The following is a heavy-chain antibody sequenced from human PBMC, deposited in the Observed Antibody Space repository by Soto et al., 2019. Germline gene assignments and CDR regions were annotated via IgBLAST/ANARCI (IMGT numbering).Heavy chain of an antibody. CDR1: GFTFSVYS. CDR3: ARSVEGHFDY. V-gene: IGHV3-48*02. CDR2: ITSDTKTI. J-gene: IGHJ4*02. Sequence: EVQLVESGGDLVQRGGSLRLSCVASGFTFSVYSMNWVRQAPGKGLEWFSYITSDTKTIKYADSVKGRFTISRDNAKNSVYLQMNSLRDEATAVYYCARSVEGHFDYLGQGTVVTVSS. D-gene: IGHD6-19*01.